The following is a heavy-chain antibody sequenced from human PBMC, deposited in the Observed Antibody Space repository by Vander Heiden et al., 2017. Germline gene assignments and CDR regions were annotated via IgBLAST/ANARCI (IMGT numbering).Heavy chain of an antibody. Sequence: EVQLLESGGGLVQPGGSLRLSCAASGFTFSSYAMSWVRQAPGKGLEWVSAISGSGGSTYYADSVKGRFTISRDNSKNTLYLQMNSLRAEDTAVYYCAKDVVQWLPPGEVAYDYWGQGTLVTVSS. D-gene: IGHD6-19*01. V-gene: IGHV3-23*01. CDR3: AKDVVQWLPPGEVAYDY. CDR1: GFTFSSYA. J-gene: IGHJ4*02. CDR2: ISGSGGST.